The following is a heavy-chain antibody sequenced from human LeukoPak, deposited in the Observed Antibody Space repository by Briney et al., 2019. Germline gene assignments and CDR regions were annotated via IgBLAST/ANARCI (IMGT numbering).Heavy chain of an antibody. D-gene: IGHD6-19*01. CDR2: INHSGNA. Sequence: KSSETLSLTCAVSGGSFSGYYWTWIRQPPGKGLEWIGEINHSGNANYNPSLKSRVTISLDMSENHFSLKLTSVTAADTAVYYCARSAVAGSYYFDYWGQGTLVTVSS. J-gene: IGHJ4*02. CDR3: ARSAVAGSYYFDY. CDR1: GGSFSGYY. V-gene: IGHV4-34*01.